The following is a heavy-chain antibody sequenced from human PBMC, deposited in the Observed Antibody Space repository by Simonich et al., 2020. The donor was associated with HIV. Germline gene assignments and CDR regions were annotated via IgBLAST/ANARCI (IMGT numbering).Heavy chain of an antibody. J-gene: IGHJ4*02. Sequence: QVQLQQWGAGLLKPSETLSLTFAVYCGSFSNYYWSWIRQPPGKGLEWIGEINHSGRTNYNPSLKSRVPISVHTSKKQFSLKVTSVTAADTAVYYCAGDSSAYYYHYWGQGTLVTVSS. V-gene: IGHV4-34*01. CDR1: CGSFSNYY. CDR3: AGDSSAYYYHY. CDR2: INHSGRT. D-gene: IGHD3-22*01.